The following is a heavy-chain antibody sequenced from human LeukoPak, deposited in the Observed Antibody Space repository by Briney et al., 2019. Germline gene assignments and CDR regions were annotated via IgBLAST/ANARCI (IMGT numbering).Heavy chain of an antibody. Sequence: GASVKVSCKASGYTFTSYYMHWVRQAPGQGLEWMGIINPSGGSTSYAQKFQGRVTMTRDMSTSTVYMELSSLRSEDTAVYYCARGIQLWLADYYYYYMDVWGKGTTVTISS. CDR2: INPSGGST. CDR1: GYTFTSYY. J-gene: IGHJ6*03. CDR3: ARGIQLWLADYYYYYMDV. D-gene: IGHD5-18*01. V-gene: IGHV1-46*01.